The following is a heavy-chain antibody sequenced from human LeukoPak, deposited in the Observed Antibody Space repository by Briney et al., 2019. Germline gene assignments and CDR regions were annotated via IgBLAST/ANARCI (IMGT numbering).Heavy chain of an antibody. CDR2: ISAYNGNP. Sequence: ASVNVSCTASGYTFTIYGISWVRQAPGQGDERMGWISAYNGNPNYAQKLQVRLTMTTDTSTNTAYMELRSLRSDDTAVYYCARDWRRRGGYNRNFDYWGQGALVTVSS. D-gene: IGHD5-24*01. CDR1: GYTFTIYG. J-gene: IGHJ4*02. V-gene: IGHV1-18*01. CDR3: ARDWRRRGGYNRNFDY.